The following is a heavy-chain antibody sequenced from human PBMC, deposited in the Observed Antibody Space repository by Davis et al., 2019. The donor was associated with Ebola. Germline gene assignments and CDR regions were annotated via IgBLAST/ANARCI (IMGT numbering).Heavy chain of an antibody. D-gene: IGHD4-17*01. CDR1: GFTFSSYA. J-gene: IGHJ4*02. Sequence: GESLKISCAASGFTFSSYAMSWVRQAPGKGLEWVSVIYSGGSTYYADSVKGRFTISRDNAKDSVYLQMTSLSADDTAVYYCARSETTTSFDHWGQGTLVTVSS. V-gene: IGHV3-23*03. CDR2: IYSGGST. CDR3: ARSETTTSFDH.